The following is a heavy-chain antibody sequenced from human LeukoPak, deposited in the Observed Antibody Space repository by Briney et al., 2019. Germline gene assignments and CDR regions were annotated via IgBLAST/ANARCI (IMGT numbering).Heavy chain of an antibody. J-gene: IGHJ4*02. V-gene: IGHV3-7*01. Sequence: PGGSLRLSCAASGFTFSSYWMSWVRQAPGKGLEWEANIKQDGSEKYYVDSVKGRFTISRDNAKDSLYLQMNSLRAEDTAVYYCASLAVAGTPFDYWGQGTLVTVSS. CDR2: IKQDGSEK. CDR3: ASLAVAGTPFDY. CDR1: GFTFSSYW. D-gene: IGHD6-19*01.